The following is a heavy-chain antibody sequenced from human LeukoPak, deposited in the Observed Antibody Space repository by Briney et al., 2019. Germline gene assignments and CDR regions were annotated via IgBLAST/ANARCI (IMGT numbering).Heavy chain of an antibody. J-gene: IGHJ4*02. Sequence: SETLSLTCAVYGGSFSGYYWSWIRQSPGKGLEWIGEISHSGSTYYNPSLKSRVTISLDTSKNQFSLKLTSVTAANTAVYYCARGVSDQNWGQGTLVTVSS. CDR1: GGSFSGYY. CDR2: ISHSGST. V-gene: IGHV4-34*01. CDR3: ARGVSDQN.